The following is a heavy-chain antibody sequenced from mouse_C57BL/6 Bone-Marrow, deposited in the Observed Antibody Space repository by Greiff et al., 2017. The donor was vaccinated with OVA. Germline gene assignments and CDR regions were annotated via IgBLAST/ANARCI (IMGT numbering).Heavy chain of an antibody. CDR2: IDPEDGDT. Sequence: VQLKQSGAELVKPGASVKLSCTASGFNIKDYYMHWVKQRTEQGLEWIGRIDPEDGDTKYAPKFQGKATITADTSSNTAYLQLSSRTAEDTAVYYGARWGSSGYAMDYWGQGTSVTVSS. V-gene: IGHV14-2*01. D-gene: IGHD3-2*02. J-gene: IGHJ4*01. CDR1: GFNIKDYY. CDR3: ARWGSSGYAMDY.